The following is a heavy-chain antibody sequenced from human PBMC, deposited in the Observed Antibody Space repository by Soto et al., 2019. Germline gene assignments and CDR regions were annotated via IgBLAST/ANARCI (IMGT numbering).Heavy chain of an antibody. J-gene: IGHJ4*02. V-gene: IGHV1-18*01. CDR2: ISAYNGNT. Sequence: ASVKVSCKASGYTFTSYGFTWVRQAPGQGLEWMGWISAYNGNTNYAQKLQGRVTMTTDTSTSTAYMELRSLRSDDTAVYYCARDWGYSTSSPFDYWGQGTLVTVSS. D-gene: IGHD6-6*01. CDR3: ARDWGYSTSSPFDY. CDR1: GYTFTSYG.